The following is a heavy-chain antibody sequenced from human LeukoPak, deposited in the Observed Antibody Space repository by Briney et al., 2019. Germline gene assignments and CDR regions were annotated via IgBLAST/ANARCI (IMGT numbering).Heavy chain of an antibody. Sequence: GGSLRLSCAASGFTFSNYAMSWVRQAPGKGLEWVSAISASGGYTYYADSVKGRFTISRDNSKNTLYLQINSLRAEDTAVYYCAKYCSGGSCYYWGQGTLVTVSS. CDR2: ISASGGYT. D-gene: IGHD2-15*01. CDR1: GFTFSNYA. CDR3: AKYCSGGSCYY. J-gene: IGHJ4*02. V-gene: IGHV3-23*01.